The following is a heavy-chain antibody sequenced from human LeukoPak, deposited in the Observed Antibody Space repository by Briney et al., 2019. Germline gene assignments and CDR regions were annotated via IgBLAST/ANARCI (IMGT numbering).Heavy chain of an antibody. Sequence: GASVKVPCKASGYTFTDYYIHWVRQAPGQGLEWMGWINANSGATNYAQKFQGRVTMTRDTTISTAYMELTRLGSDDTAVYYCARDGALGYWGQGTLVTVPS. CDR2: INANSGAT. J-gene: IGHJ4*02. CDR1: GYTFTDYY. CDR3: ARDGALGY. V-gene: IGHV1-2*02.